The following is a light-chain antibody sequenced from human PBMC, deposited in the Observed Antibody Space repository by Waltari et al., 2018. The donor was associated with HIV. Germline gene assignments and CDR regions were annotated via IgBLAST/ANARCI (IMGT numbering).Light chain of an antibody. V-gene: IGLV1-44*01. CDR1: SSNIGSNT. CDR3: GTWDSSLSLV. J-gene: IGLJ2*01. Sequence: QSVLTQPPSASGTPGQRVTISCSGSSSNIGSNTVNWYQQLPGTAPRLLIYSSNQRPSGVPDRFSGSKSGTSASLAISGLQSEDEADYYCGTWDSSLSLVFGGGTKLTVL. CDR2: SSN.